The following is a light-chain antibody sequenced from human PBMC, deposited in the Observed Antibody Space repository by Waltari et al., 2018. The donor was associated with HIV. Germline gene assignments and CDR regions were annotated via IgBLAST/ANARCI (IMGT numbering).Light chain of an antibody. CDR2: GAS. J-gene: IGKJ1*01. V-gene: IGKV3-20*01. CDR3: QQYGSSLWT. CDR1: QSVSSSY. Sequence: EIVLTQSPGTLSLSPGERAPLSCRASQSVSSSYLAWYQQKPGQAPRLLIYGASSRATGIPDRFSGSGSGTDFTLTISRLETEDFAVYYCQQYGSSLWTFGQGTKVEIK.